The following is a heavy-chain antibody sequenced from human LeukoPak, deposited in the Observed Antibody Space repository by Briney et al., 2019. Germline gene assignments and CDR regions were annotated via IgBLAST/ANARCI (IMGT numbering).Heavy chain of an antibody. V-gene: IGHV4-39*01. D-gene: IGHD3-22*01. CDR2: IYYSGRT. CDR3: ARRRYYDGSGYLE. Sequence: SETLSLTCSVSGDSVSRSDSYWDWIRQPPGKGLEWIVTIYYSGRTYYIPSLKSRFTMGVDPSNNQFSLNLRSVTAADTALYYCARRRYYDGSGYLEWGQGTLLSVSA. J-gene: IGHJ1*01. CDR1: GDSVSRSDSY.